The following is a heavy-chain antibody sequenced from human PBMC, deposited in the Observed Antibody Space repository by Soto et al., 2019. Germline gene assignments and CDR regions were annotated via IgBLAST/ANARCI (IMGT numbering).Heavy chain of an antibody. J-gene: IGHJ4*02. V-gene: IGHV3-30*18. CDR3: AKAPGVAAAGPPFDY. D-gene: IGHD6-13*01. CDR2: ISYDGSNK. Sequence: SGGSLRLSCAASGFTFSSYGMHWVRQAPGKGLEWVAVISYDGSNKYYADSVKGRFTISRDNSKNTQYLQMNSLRAEDTAVYYCAKAPGVAAAGPPFDYWGQGTLVTVSS. CDR1: GFTFSSYG.